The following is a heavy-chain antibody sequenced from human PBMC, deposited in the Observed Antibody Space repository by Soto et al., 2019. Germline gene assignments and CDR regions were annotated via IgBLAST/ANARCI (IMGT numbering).Heavy chain of an antibody. V-gene: IGHV1-8*01. CDR3: ARAPTPGFSGWVHFDY. Sequence: ASVKVSCKASGYTFTSYDINWVRQATGQGLEWMGWMNPNSGNTGYAQKFQGRVTMTRNTSISTAYMELSSLRSEDTAVYYCARAPTPGFSGWVHFDYWGQGTLVTVSS. CDR2: MNPNSGNT. CDR1: GYTFTSYD. J-gene: IGHJ4*02. D-gene: IGHD6-19*01.